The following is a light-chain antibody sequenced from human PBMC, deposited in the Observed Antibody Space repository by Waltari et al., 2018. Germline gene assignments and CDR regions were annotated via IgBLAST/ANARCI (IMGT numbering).Light chain of an antibody. CDR3: QALGSNRWV. Sequence: SSELTQPPSVSLSPGQTASIRGSGDILGTKYVSWYQHKPGQSPLLVIYQDIYRPSGIPARFSGSKSGNTATLAISGTQAMDDADYYCQALGSNRWVFGGGTKLTVL. CDR2: QDI. J-gene: IGLJ3*02. V-gene: IGLV3-1*01. CDR1: ILGTKY.